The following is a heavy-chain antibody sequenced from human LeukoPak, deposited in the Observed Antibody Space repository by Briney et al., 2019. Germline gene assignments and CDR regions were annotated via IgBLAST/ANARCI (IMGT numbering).Heavy chain of an antibody. CDR1: GFTFSSYA. CDR2: ISDDGSNK. J-gene: IGHJ3*02. Sequence: GRSLRLSCAASGFTFSSYAMHWVRQAPGKGLEWVAVISDDGSNKYYADSVKGRFAISRDNSKNTLYLQMNSLRPEDTAVYYCARVDDLDAFDIWGQGTMVTVSS. CDR3: ARVDDLDAFDI. D-gene: IGHD2-2*03. V-gene: IGHV3-30*09.